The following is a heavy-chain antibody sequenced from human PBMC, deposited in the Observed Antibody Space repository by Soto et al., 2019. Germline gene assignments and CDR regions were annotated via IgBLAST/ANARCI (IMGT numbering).Heavy chain of an antibody. J-gene: IGHJ5*02. D-gene: IGHD3-16*01. CDR1: GGSISRGGYA. Sequence: PSETLSLTCAVSGGSISRGGYAWSWIRQPPGKGLEWIGYIYHSGSTYYNPSLKSRVTISVDRSKNQFTLKLSSVTAADTAVYYCARRLWGYEPWGQGTLVNVSS. CDR2: IYHSGST. CDR3: ARRLWGYEP. V-gene: IGHV4-30-2*01.